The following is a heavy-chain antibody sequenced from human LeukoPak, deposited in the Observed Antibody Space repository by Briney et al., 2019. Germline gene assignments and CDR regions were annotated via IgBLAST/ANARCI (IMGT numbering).Heavy chain of an antibody. Sequence: AGGSLRLSCAASGFTFSSYSMNWVRQAPGKGLEWVSSISSSSSYIYYADSVKGRFTISRDNAKNSLYLQMNSLRAEDTAVYYCASLGWGYYYLNWGQGTLVTVSS. V-gene: IGHV3-21*01. D-gene: IGHD3-10*01. J-gene: IGHJ4*02. CDR3: ASLGWGYYYLN. CDR2: ISSSSSYI. CDR1: GFTFSSYS.